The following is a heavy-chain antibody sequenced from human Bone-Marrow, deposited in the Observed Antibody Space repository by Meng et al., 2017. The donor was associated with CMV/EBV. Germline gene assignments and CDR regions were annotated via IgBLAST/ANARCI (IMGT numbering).Heavy chain of an antibody. V-gene: IGHV3-7*01. CDR1: GFIFRNYW. CDR3: ARLRIASDSYQNDY. Sequence: GESLKISCAASGFIFRNYWMTWVRQAPGKGLEWVANINQDGGERYYVDSVKGRFTISRDNAKNSLHLQMNSLTVEDTAVYYCARLRIASDSYQNDYWGQGVLVNVSS. D-gene: IGHD2-21*01. J-gene: IGHJ4*02. CDR2: INQDGGER.